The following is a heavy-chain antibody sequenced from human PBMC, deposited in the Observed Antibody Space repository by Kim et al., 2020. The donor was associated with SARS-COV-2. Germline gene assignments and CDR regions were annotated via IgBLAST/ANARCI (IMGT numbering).Heavy chain of an antibody. CDR2: IWYDGSNK. Sequence: GGSLRLSCAASGFTFSSYGMHWVRQAPGKGLEWVAVIWYDGSNKYYADSVKGRFTISRDNSKNTLYLQMNSLRAEDTAVYYCAKGGILTGYYIGYYYYGMDVWGQGTTVTVSS. CDR1: GFTFSSYG. J-gene: IGHJ6*02. V-gene: IGHV3-33*06. CDR3: AKGGILTGYYIGYYYYGMDV. D-gene: IGHD3-9*01.